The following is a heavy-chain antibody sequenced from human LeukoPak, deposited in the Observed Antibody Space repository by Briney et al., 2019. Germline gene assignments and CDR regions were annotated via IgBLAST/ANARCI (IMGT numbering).Heavy chain of an antibody. J-gene: IGHJ3*02. CDR3: ATDREDYDSSGYYLSDAFDI. V-gene: IGHV3-48*01. D-gene: IGHD3-22*01. CDR1: GFTFSGYS. Sequence: GGSLRLSCALSGFTFSGYSMKWVRQAPGKGLEWVSYISSSTTTIYHAGSVKGRFTVSRDNAKNSLCLQMDSLRVEDTAVYYCATDREDYDSSGYYLSDAFDIWGQGTMVTVSS. CDR2: ISSSTTTI.